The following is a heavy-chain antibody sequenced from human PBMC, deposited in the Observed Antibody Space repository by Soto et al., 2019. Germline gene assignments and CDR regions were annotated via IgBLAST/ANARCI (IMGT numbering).Heavy chain of an antibody. Sequence: SETLSLTCTVSGGSISSSSYYWGWIHQPPGKGLEWIGSIYYSGSTYYNPSLKSRVAISVDTSKNQFSLKLSSVTAADTAVYYCASMIVVAISGMDVWGQGTTVTVSS. V-gene: IGHV4-39*01. CDR2: IYYSGST. D-gene: IGHD3-22*01. CDR3: ASMIVVAISGMDV. CDR1: GGSISSSSYY. J-gene: IGHJ6*02.